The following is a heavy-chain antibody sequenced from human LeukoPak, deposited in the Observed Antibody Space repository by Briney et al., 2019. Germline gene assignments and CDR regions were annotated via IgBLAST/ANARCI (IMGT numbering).Heavy chain of an antibody. CDR2: INPNSGGT. Sequence: ASVKVSCKASGYTFTGYYMHWVRQAPGQGLEWMGWINPNSGGTNYAQKFQGRVTMTRDTSIRTAYMELSRLRSDDTAVYFCARLKIQVFLDYSNYGIDVWGQGTTVTVSS. J-gene: IGHJ6*02. CDR1: GYTFTGYY. V-gene: IGHV1-2*02. CDR3: ARLKIQVFLDYSNYGIDV. D-gene: IGHD5-18*01.